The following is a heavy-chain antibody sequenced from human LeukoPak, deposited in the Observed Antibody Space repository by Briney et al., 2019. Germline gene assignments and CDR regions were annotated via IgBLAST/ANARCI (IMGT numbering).Heavy chain of an antibody. J-gene: IGHJ4*02. CDR1: GFTFSSYG. CDR2: ISGSGGTT. D-gene: IGHD3-22*01. CDR3: AKRQRSNGYYATFDY. V-gene: IGHV3-23*01. Sequence: PGGSLRLSCAASGFTFSSYGVTWVRQAPGKGLEWVSSISGSGGTTYYADSVKGRFTISRDNSKNTLYLQMNSLRAEDTAVYYCAKRQRSNGYYATFDYWAREPWSPSPQ.